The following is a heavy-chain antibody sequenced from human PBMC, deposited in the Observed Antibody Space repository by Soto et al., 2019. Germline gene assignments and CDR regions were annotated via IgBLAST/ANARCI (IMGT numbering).Heavy chain of an antibody. CDR1: GFTFSSYA. Sequence: GGSLRLSCAASGFTFSSYAMSWVRQAPGKGLEWVSAISGSGGSTYYADSVKGRFTISRDNSKNTLYLQMNSLRAEDTAVYYCAKFSYGSGSYPVYYFDYWGQGTLVSVSS. CDR3: AKFSYGSGSYPVYYFDY. D-gene: IGHD3-10*01. CDR2: ISGSGGST. J-gene: IGHJ4*02. V-gene: IGHV3-23*01.